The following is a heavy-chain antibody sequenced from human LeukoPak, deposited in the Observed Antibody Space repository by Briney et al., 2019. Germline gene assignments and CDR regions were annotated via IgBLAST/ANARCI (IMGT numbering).Heavy chain of an antibody. CDR2: IYYSGST. CDR1: GGSISSGGYY. J-gene: IGHJ4*02. Sequence: SETLSLTCTVSGGSISSGGYYWSWIRQPPGKGLEWIGYIYYSGSTYYNPSLKSRVTISVDTSKNQFSLKLSSVTAADTAVYYCARGGLQYYFDYWGQGTLVTVSS. V-gene: IGHV4-30-4*01. CDR3: ARGGLQYYFDY. D-gene: IGHD5-24*01.